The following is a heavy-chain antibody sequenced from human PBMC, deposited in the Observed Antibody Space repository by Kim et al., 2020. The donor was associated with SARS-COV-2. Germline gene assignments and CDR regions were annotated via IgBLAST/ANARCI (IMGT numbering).Heavy chain of an antibody. J-gene: IGHJ6*02. D-gene: IGHD3-16*01. Sequence: PVKGRFTISRDDSKNTLYLQMNSLKTEDTAVYYCTTVRYSYYDSVHYGMDVWGQGTTVTVSS. CDR3: TTVRYSYYDSVHYGMDV. V-gene: IGHV3-15*01.